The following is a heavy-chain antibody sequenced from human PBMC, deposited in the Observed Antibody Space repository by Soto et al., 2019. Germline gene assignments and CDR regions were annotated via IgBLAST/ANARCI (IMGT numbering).Heavy chain of an antibody. D-gene: IGHD6-13*01. V-gene: IGHV4-59*01. CDR1: GSTISRYY. CDR3: GRYSSSWYIFDY. Sequence: NPSETLSLTFTAFGSTISRYYWSWIRQRPGKGLEWIGYIYYSASTNYTPSLKKPVTISVSTSKNQFSLKLSAVTARDTAAYYCGRYSSSWYIFDYWGQGTLVTVSS. CDR2: IYYSAST. J-gene: IGHJ4*02.